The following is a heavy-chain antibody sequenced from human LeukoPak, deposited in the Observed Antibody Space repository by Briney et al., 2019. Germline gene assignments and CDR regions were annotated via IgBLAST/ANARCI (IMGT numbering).Heavy chain of an antibody. J-gene: IGHJ5*02. CDR2: IRYDGSNK. Sequence: GGSLRLSCAASGFTFSSYGMHWVCQAPGKGLEWVAFIRYDGSNKYYADSVKGRFTISRDNSKNTLYLQMNSLRAEDTAVYYCAKDRKLMVYAPNWFDPWGQGTLVTVSS. CDR3: AKDRKLMVYAPNWFDP. CDR1: GFTFSSYG. V-gene: IGHV3-30*02. D-gene: IGHD2-8*01.